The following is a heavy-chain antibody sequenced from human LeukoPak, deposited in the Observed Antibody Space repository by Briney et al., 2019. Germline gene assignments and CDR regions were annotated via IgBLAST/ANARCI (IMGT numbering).Heavy chain of an antibody. D-gene: IGHD2-2*01. CDR1: GGSISSGDYY. CDR2: IYYSGST. J-gene: IGHJ6*02. Sequence: SETLSLTCTVSGGSISSGDYYWSWIRQPPGKGLEWIGYIYYSGSTYYNPSLKSRVTISVDTSKNQFSLKLSSVTAADTAVYYCARERYCSSTSCPYYYYGMDVWGQGTTVTVSS. V-gene: IGHV4-30-4*01. CDR3: ARERYCSSTSCPYYYYGMDV.